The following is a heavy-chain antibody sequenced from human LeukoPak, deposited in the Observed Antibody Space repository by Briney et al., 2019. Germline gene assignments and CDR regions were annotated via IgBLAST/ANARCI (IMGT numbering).Heavy chain of an antibody. V-gene: IGHV3-74*01. CDR3: ARGLLRATRTGYPDY. CDR1: GFTFSSYW. Sequence: GGSLRLSCAASGFTFSSYWMHWVRQAPGKGLVWVSRINSDGSSTTYADSVKGRFTISRDNAKNTLYLQMNSLRAEDTAVYYCARGLLRATRTGYPDYWGQGTLVTVSS. J-gene: IGHJ4*02. CDR2: INSDGSST. D-gene: IGHD5-24*01.